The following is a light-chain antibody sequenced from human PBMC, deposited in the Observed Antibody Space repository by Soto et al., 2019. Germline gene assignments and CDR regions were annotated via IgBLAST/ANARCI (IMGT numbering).Light chain of an antibody. CDR3: QRYGSSPPVT. Sequence: LSQSPFTLPLSAKEFATLSCRALQSVSSSYLAWYQQKPGQAPRLLIYGASSRATGFPDRFRGSGSGIDFPHSSCRLEPEDRAVYYCQRYGSSPPVTIGQGTRLEIK. V-gene: IGKV3-20*01. CDR2: GAS. CDR1: QSVSSSY. J-gene: IGKJ5*01.